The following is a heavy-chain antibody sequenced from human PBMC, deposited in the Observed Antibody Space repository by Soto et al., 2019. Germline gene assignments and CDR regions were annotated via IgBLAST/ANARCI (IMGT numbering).Heavy chain of an antibody. Sequence: PGGSLRLSCAASGFTVSSNYMSWVRQAPGKGLEWVSVIYSGGSTYCADSVKGRFTISRDNSKNTLYLQMNSLRAEDTAVYYCARVTGDGYNSYWGQGTLVTVSS. D-gene: IGHD5-12*01. V-gene: IGHV3-53*01. J-gene: IGHJ4*02. CDR3: ARVTGDGYNSY. CDR1: GFTVSSNY. CDR2: IYSGGST.